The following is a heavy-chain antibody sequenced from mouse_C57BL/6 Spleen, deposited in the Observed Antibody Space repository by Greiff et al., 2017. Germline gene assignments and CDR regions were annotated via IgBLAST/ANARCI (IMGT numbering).Heavy chain of an antibody. CDR3: ARQDYYGSSPYAMDY. J-gene: IGHJ4*01. CDR1: GFPFSSYG. Sequence: EVKLEESGGDLVKPGGSLKLSCAASGFPFSSYGMSWVRQTPDKRLEWVATISSGGSYTYYPDSVKGRFTISRDNAKNTMYLQMRSLKSGDTAMYYCARQDYYGSSPYAMDYWGQGTSVTVSS. D-gene: IGHD1-1*01. CDR2: ISSGGSYT. V-gene: IGHV5-6*02.